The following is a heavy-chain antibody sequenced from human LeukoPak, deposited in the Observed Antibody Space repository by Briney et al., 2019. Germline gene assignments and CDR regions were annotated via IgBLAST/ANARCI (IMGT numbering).Heavy chain of an antibody. J-gene: IGHJ4*02. CDR2: ITWNSGRI. V-gene: IGHV3-9*01. Sequence: GGSLRLSCAASGFNFSSYAMGWVRQAPGKGLEWVSSITWNSGRIGYADSVKGRFTISRDNAKNSLYLQMNSLRAEDTALYYCAKDFPPDDYWGQGTLVTVSS. CDR3: AKDFPPDDY. CDR1: GFNFSSYA.